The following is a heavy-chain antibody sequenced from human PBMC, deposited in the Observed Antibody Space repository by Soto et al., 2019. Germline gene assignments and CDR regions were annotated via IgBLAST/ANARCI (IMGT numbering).Heavy chain of an antibody. J-gene: IGHJ6*02. CDR2: IDPSDSYT. CDR1: GYSFTSYW. D-gene: IGHD3-3*01. V-gene: IGHV5-10-1*01. CDR3: ARVGSSITIFGVVIQPYYYYYGMDV. Sequence: AGESLKISCRGSGYSFTSYWISWVRQMPGKGLEWMGRIDPSDSYTNYSPSFQGHVTISADKSISTAYLQWSSLKASDTAMYYCARVGSSITIFGVVIQPYYYYYGMDVWGQGTTVTVS.